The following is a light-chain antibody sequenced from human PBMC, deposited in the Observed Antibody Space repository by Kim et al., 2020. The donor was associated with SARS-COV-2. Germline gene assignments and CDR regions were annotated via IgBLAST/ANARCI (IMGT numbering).Light chain of an antibody. J-gene: IGKJ4*01. CDR2: DAS. Sequence: PGERATLSCRASQNIDTYLAWYQQRPGQAPRLLVYDASNRATGVPDRFSGSWSGTDFTLTISSLEPEDFSLYYCQQRNSWPPAVTFGGGTKVDIK. V-gene: IGKV3-11*01. CDR3: QQRNSWPPAVT. CDR1: QNIDTY.